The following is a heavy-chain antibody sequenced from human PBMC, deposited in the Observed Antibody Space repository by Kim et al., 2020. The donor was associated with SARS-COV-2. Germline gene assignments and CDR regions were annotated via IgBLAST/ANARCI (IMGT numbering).Heavy chain of an antibody. Sequence: GGSLRLSCAASGFTFSSYAMSWVRQAPGKGLEWVSAISGSGGSTYYADSVKGRFTISRDNSKNTLYLQMNSLRAEDTAVYYCAKDLLGAVGVHYYYYGMDVWGQGTTVTVSS. D-gene: IGHD1-26*01. J-gene: IGHJ6*02. CDR3: AKDLLGAVGVHYYYYGMDV. V-gene: IGHV3-23*01. CDR2: ISGSGGST. CDR1: GFTFSSYA.